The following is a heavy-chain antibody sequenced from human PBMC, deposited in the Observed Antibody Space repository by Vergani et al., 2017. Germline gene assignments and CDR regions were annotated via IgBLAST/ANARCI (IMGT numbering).Heavy chain of an antibody. V-gene: IGHV4-59*13. CDR1: GGSFNTYY. D-gene: IGHD3-9*01. CDR3: ARVMYRDEASTGYRLEGMDI. Sequence: QVQLEESGPGLVKPSETLSLTCTVSGGSFNTYYWSWIRQSPGKGLEWIGYIYSTGSTNYNPSLNSRVTMSVDTSKNQFSLKLRSVTAADTAVYFCARVMYRDEASTGYRLEGMDIWGQGTRSPFP. CDR2: IYSTGST. J-gene: IGHJ6*02.